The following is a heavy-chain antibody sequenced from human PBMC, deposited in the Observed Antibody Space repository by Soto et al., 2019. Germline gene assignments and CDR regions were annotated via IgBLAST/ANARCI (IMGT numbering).Heavy chain of an antibody. V-gene: IGHV1-2*02. CDR3: ARDLEGIVVVTAIFDY. D-gene: IGHD2-21*02. CDR2: INPNSGGT. Sequence: ASVKVSCTASGYTFTGYYMHWVRQAPGQGLEWMGWINPNSGGTNYAQKFQGRVTMTRDTSISTAYMELSRLRSDDTAVYYCARDLEGIVVVTAIFDYWGQGTLVTVSS. J-gene: IGHJ4*02. CDR1: GYTFTGYY.